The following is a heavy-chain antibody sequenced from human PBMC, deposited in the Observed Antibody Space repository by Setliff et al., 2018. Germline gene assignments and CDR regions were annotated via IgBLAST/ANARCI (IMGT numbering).Heavy chain of an antibody. CDR3: AKGGGRYHSAS. CDR2: IYHDGNS. CDR1: GASINSLSW. Sequence: PSETLSLTCAVPGASINSLSWWSWVRQPPGKGLEWIGEIYHDGNSNFNPSVHYSPSLESRVTISIDKSKNQFSLNLSPVTAADTAVYYCAKGGGRYHSASWGQGMLVTVSS. V-gene: IGHV4-4*02. J-gene: IGHJ4*02. D-gene: IGHD1-26*01.